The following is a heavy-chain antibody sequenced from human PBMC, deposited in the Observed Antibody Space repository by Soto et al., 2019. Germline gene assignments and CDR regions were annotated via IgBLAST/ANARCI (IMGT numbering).Heavy chain of an antibody. CDR2: IYWDDDK. D-gene: IGHD2-21*01. Sequence: QITLKESGPTLVKPTQTLTLTCTFSAFSLSTSGVGVGWIRQPPGKALEWLTFIYWDDDKRYSPSLKSRLTITKDTSKSQVVLTMTNMDPVDTATYYCARLVAAGITYYFDSWGQGTLVTVSS. J-gene: IGHJ4*02. V-gene: IGHV2-5*02. CDR1: AFSLSTSGVG. CDR3: ARLVAAGITYYFDS.